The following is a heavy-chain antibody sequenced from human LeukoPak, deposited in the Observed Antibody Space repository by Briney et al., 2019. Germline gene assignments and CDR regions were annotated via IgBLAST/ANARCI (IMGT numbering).Heavy chain of an antibody. Sequence: GGSLRLSCIGSGFTFGDYAMSWVRQAPGKGLEWVGLIRSKAYGGTTEYAASVKGRFTISRDDSKSIAYLQMNSLKTEDTAVYYCTRDGLGYSGFDYWGQGTLVTVS. CDR3: TRDGLGYSGFDY. D-gene: IGHD2-15*01. V-gene: IGHV3-49*04. CDR1: GFTFGDYA. CDR2: IRSKAYGGTT. J-gene: IGHJ4*02.